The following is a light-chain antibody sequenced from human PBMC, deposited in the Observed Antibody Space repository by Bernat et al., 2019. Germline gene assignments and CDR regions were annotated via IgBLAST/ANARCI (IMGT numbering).Light chain of an antibody. CDR3: QQYTGPPFT. J-gene: IGKJ3*01. V-gene: IGKV3-20*01. CDR2: GAS. Sequence: IVLTQSPGTLSVSPGERATLSCRASQRVRSNYLAWYQHRRGQPPRPLIYGASIRAPVIPDGFSGSGSGTDFTLTISSLEPEDFAVYYCQQYTGPPFTFGPGTTIDMK. CDR1: QRVRSNY.